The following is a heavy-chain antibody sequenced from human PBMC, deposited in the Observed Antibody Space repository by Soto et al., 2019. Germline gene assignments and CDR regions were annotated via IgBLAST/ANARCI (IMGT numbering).Heavy chain of an antibody. J-gene: IGHJ1*01. V-gene: IGHV3-9*01. CDR1: GFTFDDYA. CDR2: ISWNSGSI. D-gene: IGHD4-17*01. Sequence: EVQLVESGGGLVQPGRSLRLSCAASGFTFDDYAMHWVRQAPGKGLEWVSGISWNSGSIGYADSVKGRFTISRDNAKNSLYLQMNSLRAEDTALYYCAKGRYGDSRFGYFQHWGQCTLVTVSS. CDR3: AKGRYGDSRFGYFQH.